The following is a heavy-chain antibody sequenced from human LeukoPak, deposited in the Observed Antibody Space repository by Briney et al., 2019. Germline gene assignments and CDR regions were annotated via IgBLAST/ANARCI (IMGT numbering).Heavy chain of an antibody. CDR3: ARTPTELWFGELASTYYFDY. Sequence: SETLSLTCAVSGGSISSSNWWSWVRQPPGKGLEWIGEIYHSGSTNYNQSLKSRVTISVDKSKNQFSLKLSSVTAADTAVYYCARTPTELWFGELASTYYFDYWGQGTLVTVSS. V-gene: IGHV4-4*02. D-gene: IGHD3-10*01. CDR1: GGSISSSNW. CDR2: IYHSGST. J-gene: IGHJ4*02.